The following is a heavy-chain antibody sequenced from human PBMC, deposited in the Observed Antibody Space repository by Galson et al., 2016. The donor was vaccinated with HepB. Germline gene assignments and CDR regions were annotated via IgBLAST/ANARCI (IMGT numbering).Heavy chain of an antibody. V-gene: IGHV1-46*02. CDR2: IKPSGGNT. CDR1: GYTFNTYN. Sequence: SVKVSCKASGYTFNTYNMHWVRQAPGQGLGWMGIIKPSGGNTIYAQKFQDRITMTRDTSTSTVYMELISLRSEDTAVYYCARVLDHSFYFDYWGQGTLLTVSS. CDR3: ARVLDHSFYFDY. J-gene: IGHJ4*02. D-gene: IGHD1-14*01.